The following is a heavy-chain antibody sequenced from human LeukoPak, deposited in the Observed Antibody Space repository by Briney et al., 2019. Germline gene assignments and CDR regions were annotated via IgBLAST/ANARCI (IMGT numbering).Heavy chain of an antibody. D-gene: IGHD6-13*01. CDR1: GGSISSSSYY. CDR2: IYYSGST. Sequence: SETLSLTCTVSGGSISSSSYYWGWIRQPPGKGLEWIGSIYYSGSTYYNPSLKSRVTISVDTSKNQFSLKLSSVTAADTAVYYCAREKRSSYSSSWYRVGDWFDPWGQGTLVTVSS. V-gene: IGHV4-39*07. CDR3: AREKRSSYSSSWYRVGDWFDP. J-gene: IGHJ5*02.